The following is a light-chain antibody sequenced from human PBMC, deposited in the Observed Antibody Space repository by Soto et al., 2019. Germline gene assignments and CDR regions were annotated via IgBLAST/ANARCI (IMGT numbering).Light chain of an antibody. CDR1: QSVSNNY. Sequence: ESVLTQSPGTLSLSPGEKATLSCRASQSVSNNYLAWYQQKPGQAPRLLIYGASSRATGIPDRFSGSGSGTDFTLTISRLEPEDSALYYCQQYLSSPTWTFGQGTKVEI. V-gene: IGKV3-20*01. CDR3: QQYLSSPTWT. CDR2: GAS. J-gene: IGKJ1*01.